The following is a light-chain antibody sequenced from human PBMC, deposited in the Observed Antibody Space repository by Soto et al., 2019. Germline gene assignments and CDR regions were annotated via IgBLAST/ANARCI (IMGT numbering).Light chain of an antibody. Sequence: QSALTQPASVSGSPGQSIAISCTGTSSDVGGYDYVSWYQQHPGKAPKLMIYDVFNWPSGVSNRFSGSKSGNTASLTISGLQAEDEADYYCSSYTTSSTVVFGGGTKLTVL. J-gene: IGLJ3*02. CDR2: DVF. CDR3: SSYTTSSTVV. V-gene: IGLV2-14*03. CDR1: SSDVGGYDY.